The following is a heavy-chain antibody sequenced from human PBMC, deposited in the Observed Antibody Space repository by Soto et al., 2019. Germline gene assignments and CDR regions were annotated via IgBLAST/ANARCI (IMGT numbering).Heavy chain of an antibody. V-gene: IGHV3-23*01. J-gene: IGHJ4*02. CDR3: ARGGSGRYYDY. CDR2: ISGSGGST. CDR1: GFTFNSYA. D-gene: IGHD6-19*01. Sequence: EVQLLESGGGLVQPGGSLRLSCAASGFTFNSYAMRWVRQAPVKGLEWVSAISGSGGSTYYADSGKGRFTIARDKSKNALYLQMNSLRAEDTAVFYCARGGSGRYYDYWGQGTLVTVSS.